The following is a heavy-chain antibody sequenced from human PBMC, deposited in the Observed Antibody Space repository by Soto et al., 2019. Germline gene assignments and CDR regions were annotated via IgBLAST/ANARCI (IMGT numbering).Heavy chain of an antibody. Sequence: GSLRLSFEASGFTFRNYGMHWVRQTPVKGLEWVAGIQYDGSKKYYAESVKGRFTISRDNSKNTLYLEIDSLRAEDTAVYYCAKDLEVVGANRWGYDSWGQGTLVTVSS. CDR1: GFTFRNYG. V-gene: IGHV3-30*02. CDR3: AKDLEVVGANRWGYDS. J-gene: IGHJ5*01. CDR2: IQYDGSKK. D-gene: IGHD1-26*01.